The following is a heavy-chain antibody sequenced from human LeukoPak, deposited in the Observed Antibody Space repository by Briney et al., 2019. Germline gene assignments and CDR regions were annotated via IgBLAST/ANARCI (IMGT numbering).Heavy chain of an antibody. Sequence: SETLSLTCAVSGDSISSNNWWSWVRQPPGRGLEWIGYIYYSGSTNYNPSLKSRVTISVDTSKNQFSLKLSSVTAADTAVYYCARANYTAMDPYYYYGMDVWGQGTTVTVSS. CDR3: ARANYTAMDPYYYYGMDV. V-gene: IGHV4-4*02. J-gene: IGHJ6*02. D-gene: IGHD5-18*01. CDR2: IYYSGST. CDR1: GDSISSNNW.